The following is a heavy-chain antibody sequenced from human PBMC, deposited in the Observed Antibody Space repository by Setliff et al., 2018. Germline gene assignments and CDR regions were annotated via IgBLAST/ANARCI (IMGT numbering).Heavy chain of an antibody. CDR2: INPNSGGT. CDR3: AGSSGSYHTYYFDY. V-gene: IGHV1-2*02. D-gene: IGHD1-26*01. CDR1: GYTFTGYY. Sequence: GASVKVSCKASGYTFTGYYMHWVRQAPGQGLEWMGWINPNSGGTNYAQKFQGRVTMTRDTSISTAYMELSRLRSDDTAVYYCAGSSGSYHTYYFDYWGQGTLVTVSS. J-gene: IGHJ4*02.